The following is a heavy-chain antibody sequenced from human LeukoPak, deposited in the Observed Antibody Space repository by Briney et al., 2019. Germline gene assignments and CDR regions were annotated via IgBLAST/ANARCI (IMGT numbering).Heavy chain of an antibody. J-gene: IGHJ4*02. V-gene: IGHV3-21*01. Sequence: GGSLRLYCAASGFTFSSNSMNWVRQAPGKGLEWVSSISSSSSYISYADSVKGRFTTSRDNAKNSLYLQMNSLRAEDTAVYYCARGDGIAAAGTSFDYWGQGTLVTVSS. CDR1: GFTFSSNS. CDR2: ISSSSSYI. D-gene: IGHD6-13*01. CDR3: ARGDGIAAAGTSFDY.